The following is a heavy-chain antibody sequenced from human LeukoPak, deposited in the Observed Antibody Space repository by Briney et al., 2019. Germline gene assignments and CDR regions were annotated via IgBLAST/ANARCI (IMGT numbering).Heavy chain of an antibody. J-gene: IGHJ4*02. Sequence: GGSLRLSCAASGFTFSSYAMSWVRQAPGKGLEWVSSFSGSGGSTYYADSVKGRFTISRDNSKNTLYLQMNSLRAEDTAVYYCARGPDYDFWSGYSSRKYDYWGQGTLVTVSS. V-gene: IGHV3-23*01. D-gene: IGHD3-3*01. CDR2: FSGSGGST. CDR1: GFTFSSYA. CDR3: ARGPDYDFWSGYSSRKYDY.